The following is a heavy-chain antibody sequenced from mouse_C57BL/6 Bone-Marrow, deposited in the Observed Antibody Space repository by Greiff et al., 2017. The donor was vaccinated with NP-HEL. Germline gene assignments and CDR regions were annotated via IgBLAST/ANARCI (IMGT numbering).Heavy chain of an antibody. V-gene: IGHV1-76*01. CDR2: IYPGSGNT. D-gene: IGHD3-2*02. CDR3: ASSTAQGGDY. J-gene: IGHJ2*01. CDR1: GYTFTDYY. Sequence: VQLQQSGAELVRPGASVKLSCKASGYTFTDYYINWVKQRPGQGLEWIARIYPGSGNTYYNEKFKGKATLTAEKSSSTAYMQLSSLTSEDSAVYFWASSTAQGGDYWGQGTTLTVSS.